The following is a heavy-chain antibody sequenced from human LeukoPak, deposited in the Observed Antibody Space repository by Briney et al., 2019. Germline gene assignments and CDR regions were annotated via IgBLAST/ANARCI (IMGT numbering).Heavy chain of an antibody. V-gene: IGHV3-23*01. CDR2: ISGSGGST. D-gene: IGHD2-15*01. J-gene: IGHJ4*02. CDR3: AKLSDKYCSGGSCYLDY. Sequence: GGSLRLSCATSGFIFSTYALSWVRQAPGKGLEWASSISGSGGSTYHADSVKGRFTISRDSSKNTLYLQMNSLRAEDTALYYCAKLSDKYCSGGSCYLDYWGQGALVTVSS. CDR1: GFIFSTYA.